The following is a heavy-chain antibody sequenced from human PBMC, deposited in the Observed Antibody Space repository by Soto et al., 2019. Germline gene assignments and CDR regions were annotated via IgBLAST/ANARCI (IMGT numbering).Heavy chain of an antibody. J-gene: IGHJ4*02. D-gene: IGHD3-3*01. Sequence: SVKVSCKASGFTFTSSAVQWVRQARGQRLEWIGWIVVGSGNTNYAQKFQERVTITRDMSTSTAYMELSSLRSEDTAVYYCAAGYDFWSGYLPYYFDYWGQGTLVTVSS. CDR2: IVVGSGNT. CDR3: AAGYDFWSGYLPYYFDY. V-gene: IGHV1-58*01. CDR1: GFTFTSSA.